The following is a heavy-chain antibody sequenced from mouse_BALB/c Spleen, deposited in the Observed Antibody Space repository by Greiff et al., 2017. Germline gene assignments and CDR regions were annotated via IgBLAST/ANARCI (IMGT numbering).Heavy chain of an antibody. V-gene: IGHV1S137*01. D-gene: IGHD2-3*01. CDR2: ISTYYGDA. CDR1: GYTFTDYA. CDR3: ARDGYNYAMDY. Sequence: QVQLKQSGAELVRPGVSVKISCKGSGYTFTDYAMHWVKQSHAKSLEWIGVISTYYGDASYNQKFKGKATMTVDKSSSTAYMELARLTSEDSAIYYCARDGYNYAMDYWGQGTSVTVSS. J-gene: IGHJ4*01.